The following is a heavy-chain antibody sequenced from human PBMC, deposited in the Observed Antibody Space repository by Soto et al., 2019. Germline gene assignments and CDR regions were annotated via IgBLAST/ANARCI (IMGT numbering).Heavy chain of an antibody. V-gene: IGHV2-5*02. CDR3: AHRHSSIAAAGGITEYFQH. CDR2: IYWDDDK. D-gene: IGHD6-13*01. Sequence: QITLKESGPTLVKPTQTLTLTCTFSGFSLSTSGVGVGWIRQPPGKALEWLALIYWDDDKRYSPSLKSRLTITKDTSKNPVVLTMTNMDPVDTATYYCAHRHSSIAAAGGITEYFQHWGQGTLVTVSS. J-gene: IGHJ1*01. CDR1: GFSLSTSGVG.